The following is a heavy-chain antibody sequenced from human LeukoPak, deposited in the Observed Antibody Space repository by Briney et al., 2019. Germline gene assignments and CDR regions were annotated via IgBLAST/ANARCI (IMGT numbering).Heavy chain of an antibody. Sequence: ASVKVSCKVSGHTLTELSMQWVRQAPGKGLEWMGGFDPEDGETIYAQKFQGRVTMTEDTSTDTAYMELSSLRSKDTAVYYCATANWNDGFDYWGQGTLVTVSS. CDR1: GHTLTELS. CDR3: ATANWNDGFDY. CDR2: FDPEDGET. J-gene: IGHJ4*02. D-gene: IGHD1-1*01. V-gene: IGHV1-24*01.